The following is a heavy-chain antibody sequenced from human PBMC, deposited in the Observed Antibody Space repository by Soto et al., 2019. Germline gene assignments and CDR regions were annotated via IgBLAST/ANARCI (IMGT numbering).Heavy chain of an antibody. CDR3: ARGGDFWSGYYTEDYYYYYMDV. Sequence: ASVKVSCKASGYTFTSYGISWVRQAPGQGLEWMGWISAYNGNTNYAQKLQGRVTMTTDTSTSTAYMELRSLRSDDTAVYYCARGGDFWSGYYTEDYYYYYMDVWGKGITVTVS. V-gene: IGHV1-18*01. D-gene: IGHD3-3*01. CDR2: ISAYNGNT. CDR1: GYTFTSYG. J-gene: IGHJ6*03.